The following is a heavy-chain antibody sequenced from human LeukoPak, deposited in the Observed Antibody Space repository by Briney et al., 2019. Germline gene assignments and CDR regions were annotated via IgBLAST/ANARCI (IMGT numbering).Heavy chain of an antibody. Sequence: GGSLRLSCAASGFTFSSYAMHWVRQAPGKGLEWVAVISYDGSNKYYADSVKGRFTISRDNSKNTLYLQMNSLRAEDTAVYYCARGGDYVTDAFDIWGQGTMVTVSS. CDR1: GFTFSSYA. CDR3: ARGGDYVTDAFDI. D-gene: IGHD3-16*01. V-gene: IGHV3-30*04. CDR2: ISYDGSNK. J-gene: IGHJ3*02.